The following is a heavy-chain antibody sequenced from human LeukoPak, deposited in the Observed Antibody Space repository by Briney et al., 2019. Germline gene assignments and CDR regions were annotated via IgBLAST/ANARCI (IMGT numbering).Heavy chain of an antibody. V-gene: IGHV3-23*01. CDR3: AKQGDCSGGSCYWGAFDI. CDR1: GFTFSSYG. CDR2: ISGSGGST. D-gene: IGHD2-15*01. J-gene: IGHJ3*02. Sequence: PGGSLRLSCAASGFTFSSYGMSWVRQAPGKGLEWVSAISGSGGSTYYADSVKGRFTISRDNSNNTLYLQMNSLRSEDTAVYYCAKQGDCSGGSCYWGAFDIWGQGTMVTVSS.